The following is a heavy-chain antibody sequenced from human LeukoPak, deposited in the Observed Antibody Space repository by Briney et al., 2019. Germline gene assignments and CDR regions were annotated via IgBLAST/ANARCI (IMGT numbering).Heavy chain of an antibody. CDR1: GGSISSYY. Sequence: SETLSLTCTVSGGSISSYYWSWIRQPPGKGLEWIGYIYYSGSTNYNPSLKSRVTISVDTSKNQFSLKLSSVTAADTAVYYCARIGYCSSGSCLDAFDIWGQGTMVTVSS. D-gene: IGHD2-15*01. V-gene: IGHV4-59*01. J-gene: IGHJ3*02. CDR2: IYYSGST. CDR3: ARIGYCSSGSCLDAFDI.